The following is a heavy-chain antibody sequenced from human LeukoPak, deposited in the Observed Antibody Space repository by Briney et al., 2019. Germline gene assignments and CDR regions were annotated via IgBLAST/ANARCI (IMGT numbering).Heavy chain of an antibody. Sequence: SETLSLTCTVSGGSISSYYWSWVRQPPGKGLEWIGYIYYSGSTNHNPSLKSRVTISVDTSKNQFSLKLSSVTAADTAVYYCARVKCSSTSCPNWFDPWGQGTLVTVSS. D-gene: IGHD2-2*01. CDR2: IYYSGST. V-gene: IGHV4-59*01. CDR3: ARVKCSSTSCPNWFDP. J-gene: IGHJ5*02. CDR1: GGSISSYY.